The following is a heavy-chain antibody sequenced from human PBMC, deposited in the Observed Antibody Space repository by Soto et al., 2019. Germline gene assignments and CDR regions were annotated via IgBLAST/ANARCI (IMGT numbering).Heavy chain of an antibody. CDR2: IYYSGST. V-gene: IGHV4-59*01. Sequence: SETLSLTCTVSGRSISSYYWSWIRQPPGKGQEWIGYIYYSGSTNYNPSLKSRVTISVDTSKNQFSLKLSSVTAADTALYFCARSNLEWLFPYYYYGMDVWGQGTTVTVSS. CDR3: ARSNLEWLFPYYYYGMDV. D-gene: IGHD3-3*01. CDR1: GRSISSYY. J-gene: IGHJ6*02.